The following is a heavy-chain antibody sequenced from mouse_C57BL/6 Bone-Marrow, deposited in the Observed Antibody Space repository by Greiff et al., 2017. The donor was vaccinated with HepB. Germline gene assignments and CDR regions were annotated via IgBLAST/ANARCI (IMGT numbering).Heavy chain of an antibody. CDR3: GRGDY. J-gene: IGHJ2*01. CDR1: GFTFSSFG. V-gene: IGHV5-17*02. Sequence: EVKLVESGGGLVQPGGSRKLSCAASGFTFSSFGMHWVRQAPEKGLEWVAFISNGGNTIYYADTLKGRFTVSRVNPRNTLFLQMTSLRSEDTAIYYCGRGDYWGQGTTLTVSS. CDR2: ISNGGNTI.